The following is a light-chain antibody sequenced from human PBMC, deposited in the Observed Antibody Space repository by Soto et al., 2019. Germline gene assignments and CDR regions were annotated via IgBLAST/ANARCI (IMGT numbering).Light chain of an antibody. CDR2: RNN. V-gene: IGLV1-47*01. CDR1: TSNIGRSY. CDR3: AGWDASLSGHVV. J-gene: IGLJ2*01. Sequence: QSVLTQPPSASGTPGQRVTISCSGSTSNIGRSYVYWYQQLPGTAPKLLIFRNNQRPSGVPDRFSGSKSGTSASLAISGLRSEDEADYYCAGWDASLSGHVVFGGGTQLTVL.